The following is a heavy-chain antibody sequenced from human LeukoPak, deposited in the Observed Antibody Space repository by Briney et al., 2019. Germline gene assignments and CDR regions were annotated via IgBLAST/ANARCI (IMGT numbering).Heavy chain of an antibody. CDR3: ARRRFYYGSGSYFLDY. D-gene: IGHD3-10*01. CDR2: IYPGDSET. V-gene: IGHV5-51*01. J-gene: IGHJ4*02. CDR1: GYSFTSYW. Sequence: AGESLKISCKGSGYSFTSYWIGWVRQMPGKGLEWMGIIYPGDSETRYSPSFQGQVTISADKSISTAYLQWSSLKASDTAMYYCARRRFYYGSGSYFLDYWGQGTLVTVSS.